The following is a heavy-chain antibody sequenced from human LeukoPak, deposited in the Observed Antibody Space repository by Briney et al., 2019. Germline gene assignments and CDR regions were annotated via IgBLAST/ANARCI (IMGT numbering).Heavy chain of an antibody. CDR2: TYYRSKWYN. Sequence: SQTLSLTCAISGDSVSSNSAACNWVRQSPSRGLEWLGRTYYRSKWYNGYADSVKSRITINPDTSKNQFSLHLNSVTPEDTAVYYCARGITGRNDYWGQGTLVTVSS. V-gene: IGHV6-1*01. CDR1: GDSVSSNSAA. J-gene: IGHJ4*02. CDR3: ARGITGRNDY. D-gene: IGHD1-26*01.